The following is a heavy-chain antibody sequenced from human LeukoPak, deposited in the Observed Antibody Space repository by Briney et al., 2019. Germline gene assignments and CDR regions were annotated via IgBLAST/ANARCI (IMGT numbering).Heavy chain of an antibody. D-gene: IGHD2-2*01. Sequence: GGSLRLSCAASGFTFSSYWMTWVGQAPGGGLEWVANIKQDGSKKYYVNSVKGRFTISRDNPKNSLYLQMNSLRAEDTAMYFCASHSVGVLPIATFDYWAREPWSPSPQ. J-gene: IGHJ4*02. V-gene: IGHV3-7*01. CDR3: ASHSVGVLPIATFDY. CDR2: IKQDGSKK. CDR1: GFTFSSYW.